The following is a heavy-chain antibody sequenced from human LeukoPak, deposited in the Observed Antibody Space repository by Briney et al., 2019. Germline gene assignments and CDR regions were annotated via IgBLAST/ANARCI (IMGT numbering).Heavy chain of an antibody. CDR1: GGSISSSSYY. CDR2: IYYSGST. D-gene: IGHD2-8*01. V-gene: IGHV4-39*01. J-gene: IGHJ3*02. Sequence: SETQSLTCTVSGGSISSSSYYWGWIRQPPGKGLTWIGSIYYSGSTYYNPSLKSRVTISVDTSKNQFSLKLSSVTAADTAVYYCARLYLGSTVDAFDIWGQGTMVTVSS. CDR3: ARLYLGSTVDAFDI.